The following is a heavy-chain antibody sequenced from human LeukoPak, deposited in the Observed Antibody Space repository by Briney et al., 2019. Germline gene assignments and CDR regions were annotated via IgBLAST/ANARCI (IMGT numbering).Heavy chain of an antibody. CDR2: ITSSGRYI. CDR1: GFTFSSYS. CDR3: ARGKNTGSYLSHVDY. D-gene: IGHD3-10*01. J-gene: IGHJ4*02. V-gene: IGHV3-21*04. Sequence: GGSLRLSCAASGFTFSSYSMNWVRQAPGKGLEWVSSITSSGRYIYYADSVKGRFTISRDNSKNSLYLQMNSLRTEDTALYYCARGKNTGSYLSHVDYWGQGTLVTVSS.